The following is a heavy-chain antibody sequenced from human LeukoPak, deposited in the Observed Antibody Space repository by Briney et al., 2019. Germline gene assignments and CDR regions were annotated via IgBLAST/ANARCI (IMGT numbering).Heavy chain of an antibody. CDR2: ISTDGSQT. V-gene: IGHV3-74*01. CDR3: VRSLRSADF. CDR1: GFTFSNYW. J-gene: IGHJ4*02. Sequence: GGSLRLSCEASGFTFSNYWMHWVRQPPGKGLMWVSQISTDGSQTFYTDSVKGRFTISRDNAQNTLFLQMDSLRPEDTAVYYCVRSLRSADFWGQGTLVTVSS.